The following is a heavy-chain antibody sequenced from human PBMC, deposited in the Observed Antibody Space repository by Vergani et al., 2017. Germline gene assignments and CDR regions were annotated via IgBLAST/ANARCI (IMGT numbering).Heavy chain of an antibody. D-gene: IGHD1-26*01. Sequence: EVQLLESGGSLKQPGGSVRLSCAASGFTFSTYAMHWVRQAPGKGLERVSALTGCGGSTYYADSFKGRFIISRDNSRDTLYLQMNSLRPEDTATYYCVKDAGSYENFFDSWGQGTLVTVSS. J-gene: IGHJ4*02. CDR2: LTGCGGST. V-gene: IGHV3-23*01. CDR3: VKDAGSYENFFDS. CDR1: GFTFSTYA.